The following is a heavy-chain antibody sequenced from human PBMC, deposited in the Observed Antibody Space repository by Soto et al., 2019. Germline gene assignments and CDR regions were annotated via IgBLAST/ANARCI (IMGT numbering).Heavy chain of an antibody. J-gene: IGHJ6*03. V-gene: IGHV3-66*01. CDR1: GFPFSSYS. D-gene: IGHD6-13*01. CDR2: IYSGSST. CDR3: ARGRGSSSWFSYYYYYMDV. Sequence: PVGSLRHSCAASGFPFSSYSMNWVRQAPGKGLEGVSSIIYSGSSTYYADSVKGRFTISRDNSKNTLYLQMNSLRAEDTAVYYCARGRGSSSWFSYYYYYMDVWGKGTTVTVSS.